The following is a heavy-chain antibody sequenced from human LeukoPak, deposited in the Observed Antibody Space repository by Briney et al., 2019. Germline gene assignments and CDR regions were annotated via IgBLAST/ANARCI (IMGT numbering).Heavy chain of an antibody. V-gene: IGHV1-2*02. J-gene: IGHJ4*02. Sequence: ASVKVSCKASGYTFTGYYMHWVRQAPGQGLEWMGWINPNTGGTNYAQKFQGRVTMTRDTSISTAYMELSRLRSDDTAVFYCATSSGWKSNIDYWGQGTLVTVSS. CDR3: ATSSGWKSNIDY. CDR1: GYTFTGYY. D-gene: IGHD6-19*01. CDR2: INPNTGGT.